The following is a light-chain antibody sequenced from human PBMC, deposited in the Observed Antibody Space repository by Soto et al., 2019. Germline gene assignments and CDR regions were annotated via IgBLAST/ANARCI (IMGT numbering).Light chain of an antibody. J-gene: IGKJ2*01. Sequence: DIQMTQSPSTLSASVGDRVTITCRASQSINSWLAWYQQKPGKAPNLLISDASSLESGVPSRFSGSGSGTEFTLTISSLQPGDFATYYCQQYNYYPYTFGQGTKLETK. V-gene: IGKV1-5*01. CDR1: QSINSW. CDR3: QQYNYYPYT. CDR2: DAS.